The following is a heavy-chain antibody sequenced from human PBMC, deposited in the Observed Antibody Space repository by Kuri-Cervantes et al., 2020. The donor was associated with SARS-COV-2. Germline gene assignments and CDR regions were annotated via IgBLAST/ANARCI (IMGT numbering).Heavy chain of an antibody. CDR2: FSTSNGKT. V-gene: IGHV1-18*01. CDR3: ARVGYDFWSGPNWFDP. CDR1: IYTSMNYG. Sequence: ASVKVSCKAPIYTSMNYGISWVRQAPGQGLEWLAIFSTSNGKTHYAQKFQGRVTLTTDTSTRTAYMELSSLRSEDTAVYYCARVGYDFWSGPNWFDPWGQGTLVTVSS. D-gene: IGHD3-3*01. J-gene: IGHJ5*02.